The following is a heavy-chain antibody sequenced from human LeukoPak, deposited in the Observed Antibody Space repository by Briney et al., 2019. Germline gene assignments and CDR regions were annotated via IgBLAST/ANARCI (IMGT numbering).Heavy chain of an antibody. CDR3: ASIPQKVNDY. CDR2: ISSSSSYI. V-gene: IGHV3-21*01. J-gene: IGHJ4*02. D-gene: IGHD2-21*01. Sequence: GGSLRLSCAASGFTFSSYAMSWVRQAPGKGLEWVSSISSSSSYIYYADSVKGRFTISRDNAKNSLYLQMNSLRAEDTAVYYCASIPQKVNDYWGQGTLVTVSS. CDR1: GFTFSSYA.